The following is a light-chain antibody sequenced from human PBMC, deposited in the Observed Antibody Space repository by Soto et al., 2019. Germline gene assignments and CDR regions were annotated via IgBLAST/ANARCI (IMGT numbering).Light chain of an antibody. V-gene: IGLV2-14*01. Sequence: QSALTQPASVSGSPGQSITISCTGTSSDVGGYDYVSWYQQHPGEAPKLMIYDVTNRPSGFSTRFSGSKSGNTASLTISVLQAEDEADYYCGSYSSRSTVVFGGGTKVTVL. CDR2: DVT. CDR1: SSDVGGYDY. J-gene: IGLJ2*01. CDR3: GSYSSRSTVV.